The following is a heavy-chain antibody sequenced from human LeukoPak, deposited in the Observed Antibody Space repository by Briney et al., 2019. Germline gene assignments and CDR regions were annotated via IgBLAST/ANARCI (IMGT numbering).Heavy chain of an antibody. D-gene: IGHD3-9*01. CDR2: IKQDGSEK. CDR3: ARNPDILTGYYYYYMDV. CDR1: GFTFSSYW. Sequence: GGSLRLSCAASGFTFSSYWMSWVRQAPGKGLEWVANIKQDGSEKYYVDSVKGRFTISRDNAKNSLYLQMNSLRAEDTAVYYCARNPDILTGYYYYYMDVWGKGTTVTVSS. V-gene: IGHV3-7*01. J-gene: IGHJ6*03.